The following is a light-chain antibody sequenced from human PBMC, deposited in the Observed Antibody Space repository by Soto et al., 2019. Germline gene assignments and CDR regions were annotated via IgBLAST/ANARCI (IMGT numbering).Light chain of an antibody. CDR2: EVS. CDR1: SSDVGGYNY. CDR3: VSYAGSNTLV. J-gene: IGLJ3*02. V-gene: IGLV2-8*01. Sequence: QSALTQPPSASGSPGQSVTISCTGTSSDVGGYNYVSWYQQYPGKAPKLMIYEVSERPSGVPDRFSGSKSGNTASLTVSGLQAEDEADYYCVSYAGSNTLVFGGGTKLTVL.